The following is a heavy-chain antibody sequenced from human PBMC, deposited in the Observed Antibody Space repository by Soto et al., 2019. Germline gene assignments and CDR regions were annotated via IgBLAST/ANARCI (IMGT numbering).Heavy chain of an antibody. Sequence: QVHLQESGPGLVRPSETLSLTCTVSGDSISGSHWSWIRQSAGKGLEWIGRVYSSGTTNSNPSLKRRVTMSLDTSKNQFCLAVRSMAAADTAVYFCAKMGGRVVGATDWFDPWGQGTLVTVSA. CDR2: VYSSGTT. CDR1: GDSISGSH. J-gene: IGHJ5*02. CDR3: AKMGGRVVGATDWFDP. V-gene: IGHV4-4*07. D-gene: IGHD1-26*01.